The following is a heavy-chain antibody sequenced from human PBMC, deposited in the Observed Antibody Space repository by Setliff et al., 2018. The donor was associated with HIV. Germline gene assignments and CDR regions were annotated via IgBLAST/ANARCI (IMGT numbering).Heavy chain of an antibody. Sequence: SETLSLTCAVSGGSISSGGYYWSWIRQPPGKGLEWIGTLYFGGSTSYNSSLKSRVTISGDTSQNQVSLKLSSVTPADTAVYYCARPVSKYFYGMDVWGLGTTVTVS. J-gene: IGHJ6*02. CDR3: ARPVSKYFYGMDV. CDR1: GGSISSGGYY. V-gene: IGHV4-61*08. CDR2: LYFGGST.